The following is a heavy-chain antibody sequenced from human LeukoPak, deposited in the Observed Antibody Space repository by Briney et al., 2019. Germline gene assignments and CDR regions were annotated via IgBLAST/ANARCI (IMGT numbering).Heavy chain of an antibody. D-gene: IGHD3-22*01. CDR1: GYSFTSYW. Sequence: GESLKISCKGSGYSFTSYWISWVRQMPGKGLEWMGIIYPGDSDTRYSPSFQGQVTISADKSISTAYLQWSSLKASDTAMYYCARAYDSSGYYLSASYWGQGTLVTVSS. CDR2: IYPGDSDT. J-gene: IGHJ4*02. CDR3: ARAYDSSGYYLSASY. V-gene: IGHV5-51*01.